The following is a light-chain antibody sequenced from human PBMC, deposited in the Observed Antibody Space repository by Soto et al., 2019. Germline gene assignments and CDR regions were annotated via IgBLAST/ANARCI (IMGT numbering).Light chain of an antibody. Sequence: EIVMTQSPATLSVSPGERATLSCRASQSVSSNLAWYQQKPGQAPRLLIYGASTRATGIPARFSGSGSGTEFTLTISSLQSEDFAVYCCQQYDKWPPTFGGGTKVDIK. CDR2: GAS. CDR3: QQYDKWPPT. V-gene: IGKV3-15*01. J-gene: IGKJ4*01. CDR1: QSVSSN.